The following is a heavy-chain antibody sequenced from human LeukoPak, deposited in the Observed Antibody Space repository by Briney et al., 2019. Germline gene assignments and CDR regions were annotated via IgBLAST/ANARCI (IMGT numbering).Heavy chain of an antibody. CDR1: GDTITSGSYY. CDR2: IYSDGDT. V-gene: IGHV4-39*07. D-gene: IGHD3-22*01. Sequence: SETLSLTCTVSGDTITSGSYYWGWMRQTPGKGLEWIGNIYSDGDTSFNPSLKSRITMSVDTSKNQFSLKINSVTAADTAVYFCARDSGFWLYWGQGTLVSVSS. J-gene: IGHJ4*02. CDR3: ARDSGFWLY.